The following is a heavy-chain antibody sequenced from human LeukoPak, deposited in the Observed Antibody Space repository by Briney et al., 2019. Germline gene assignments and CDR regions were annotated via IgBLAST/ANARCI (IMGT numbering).Heavy chain of an antibody. CDR1: RFSFSTYP. J-gene: IGHJ3*02. V-gene: IGHV3-23*01. CDR3: AKSLFTSATGTGRAFHI. Sequence: GGSLRLSCAASRFSFSTYPMGCVRQAPGKGLEWVSGISASGDVTFHADPVKGRFTISRDNSKNTLYLQMTSLRAEDTAEYYCAKSLFTSATGTGRAFHIWGQGTMVTVSS. D-gene: IGHD1-1*01. CDR2: ISASGDVT.